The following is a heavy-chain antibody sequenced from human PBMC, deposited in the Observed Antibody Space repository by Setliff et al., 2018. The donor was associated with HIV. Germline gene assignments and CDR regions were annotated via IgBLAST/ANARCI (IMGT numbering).Heavy chain of an antibody. CDR2: MNPDSRNT. Sequence: ASVKVSCKPSGYTFANYDINWVRQAAGQGLEWMGWMNPDSRNTGYAQRFEGSVTMTWDTSISTAYMELSSLRSEDTAVYYCATRPGSGFQYYHLDFWGQGTLVTVS. J-gene: IGHJ4*02. CDR1: GYTFANYD. D-gene: IGHD5-12*01. V-gene: IGHV1-8*02. CDR3: ATRPGSGFQYYHLDF.